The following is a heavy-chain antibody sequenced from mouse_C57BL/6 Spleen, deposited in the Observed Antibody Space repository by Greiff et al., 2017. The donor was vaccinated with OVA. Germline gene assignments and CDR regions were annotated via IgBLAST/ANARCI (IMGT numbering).Heavy chain of an antibody. CDR3: AREGVRYYGSPLNAMDY. Sequence: EVQGVESGGGLVKPGGSLKLSCAASGFTFSSYAMSWVRQTPEKRLEWVATISDGGSYTYYPDNVKGRFTISRDNAKNNLYLQMSHLKSEDTAMYYCAREGVRYYGSPLNAMDYWGQGTSVTVSS. D-gene: IGHD1-1*01. J-gene: IGHJ4*01. CDR1: GFTFSSYA. CDR2: ISDGGSYT. V-gene: IGHV5-4*01.